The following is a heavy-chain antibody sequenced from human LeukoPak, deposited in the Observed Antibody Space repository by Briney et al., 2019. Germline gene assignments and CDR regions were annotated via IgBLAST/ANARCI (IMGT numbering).Heavy chain of an antibody. Sequence: ASVAVSCTASGYTFTGSYMHWVRHAPGEGLGGMGWINPNSGGTKFAQRFQGRVTMTRDTSISTAYMELSSLRSDDTAVYYCARVAYSSLTSWFDPWGQGTLVTVSS. D-gene: IGHD6-13*01. CDR1: GYTFTGSY. CDR2: INPNSGGT. CDR3: ARVAYSSLTSWFDP. J-gene: IGHJ5*02. V-gene: IGHV1-2*02.